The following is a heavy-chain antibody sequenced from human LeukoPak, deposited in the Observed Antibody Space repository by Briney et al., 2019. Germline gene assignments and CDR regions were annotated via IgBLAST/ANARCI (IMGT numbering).Heavy chain of an antibody. J-gene: IGHJ4*02. Sequence: GGSLRLSCTASGFTFGDYAMSWVRQAPGKGLEWVGFIRSKAYGGTTEYAASVKGRLTISRDDSKSIAYLQMNSLKTEDTAMYYCTSGVDLAYCGGDCYSGLWGQGTLVTVSS. D-gene: IGHD2-21*02. CDR2: IRSKAYGGTT. CDR1: GFTFGDYA. CDR3: TSGVDLAYCGGDCYSGL. V-gene: IGHV3-49*04.